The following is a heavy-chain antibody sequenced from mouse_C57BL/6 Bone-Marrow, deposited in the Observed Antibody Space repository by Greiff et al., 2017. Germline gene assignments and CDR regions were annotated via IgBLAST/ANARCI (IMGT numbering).Heavy chain of an antibody. J-gene: IGHJ4*01. V-gene: IGHV1-64*01. D-gene: IGHD2-4*01. CDR1: GYTFTSYW. CDR3: ARPYDYDRYYYAMDY. Sequence: VQLQQPGAELVKPGASVKLSCKASGYTFTSYWMHWVKQRPGQGLEWIGMIHPNSGSTNYNEKFKSKATLTVDKSSSTAYMQRSSLTSEDSAVYYCARPYDYDRYYYAMDYWGQGTSVTVSS. CDR2: IHPNSGST.